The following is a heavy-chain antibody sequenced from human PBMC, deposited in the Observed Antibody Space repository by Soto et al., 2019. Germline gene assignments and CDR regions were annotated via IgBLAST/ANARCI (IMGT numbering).Heavy chain of an antibody. CDR1: GFTFSSYW. J-gene: IGHJ6*02. V-gene: IGHV3-74*01. CDR2: INSDGSST. D-gene: IGHD1-26*01. Sequence: GGSLRLSCAASGFTFSSYWMHWVRQAPGKGLVWVSRINSDGSSTSYADSVKGRFTISRDNAKNTLYLQMNSLRAEDTAVYYCASPDSGSYYYYGMDVWGQGTTVTVSS. CDR3: ASPDSGSYYYYGMDV.